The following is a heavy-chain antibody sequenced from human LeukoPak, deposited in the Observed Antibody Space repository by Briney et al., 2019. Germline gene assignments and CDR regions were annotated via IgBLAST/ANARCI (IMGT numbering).Heavy chain of an antibody. V-gene: IGHV3-23*01. CDR1: GFTFTSYA. J-gene: IGHJ4*02. Sequence: GGSLRLSCAASGFTFTSYAMSWVRQSPGKGLEWVSVITGSGGSTYYADSVKGRFTISKDNSKNTLYLQMNSLRAEDTAVYYCGKDHVITFGGVNVRYLYYFDHWGQGTLVTVSS. D-gene: IGHD3-16*02. CDR3: GKDHVITFGGVNVRYLYYFDH. CDR2: ITGSGGST.